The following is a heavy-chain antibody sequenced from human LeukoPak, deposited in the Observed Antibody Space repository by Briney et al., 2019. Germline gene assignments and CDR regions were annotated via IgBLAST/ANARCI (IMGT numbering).Heavy chain of an antibody. CDR3: ARIVSPWGSSDAFDM. Sequence: SQTLSLTCVISGDRVSSNSAVWNWIRQSPLRGLEWLGRTYYTSKWYNDYAVFLKSRIIINPDISKNQFSLHLNSVTPEDTAVYYCARIVSPWGSSDAFDMWGQGTMVTVFS. J-gene: IGHJ3*02. V-gene: IGHV6-1*01. CDR1: GDRVSSNSAV. CDR2: TYYTSKWYN. D-gene: IGHD3-16*02.